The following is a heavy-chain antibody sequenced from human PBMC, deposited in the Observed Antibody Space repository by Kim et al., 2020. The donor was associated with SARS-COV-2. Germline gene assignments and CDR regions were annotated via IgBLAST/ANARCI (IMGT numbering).Heavy chain of an antibody. Sequence: GGSLRLSCAASGFTFSSFSMSWVRQAPGKGLEWVSAIGTSGGDTYYADSVKGRFTISRDDSKNTVYLDLNNLRAEDTAIYHCAKHMEEPGPYFDHWGQ. CDR2: IGTSGGDT. CDR3: AKHMEEPGPYFDH. V-gene: IGHV3-23*01. D-gene: IGHD1-1*01. CDR1: GFTFSSFS. J-gene: IGHJ4*02.